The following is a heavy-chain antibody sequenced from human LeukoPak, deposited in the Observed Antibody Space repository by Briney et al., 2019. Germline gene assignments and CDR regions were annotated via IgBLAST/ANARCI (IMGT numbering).Heavy chain of an antibody. CDR2: ISSSSSYI. CDR3: ARDLSSGGEVDAFDI. V-gene: IGHV3-21*01. J-gene: IGHJ3*02. CDR1: GLTFSSYS. D-gene: IGHD2-15*01. Sequence: MSGGSLRLSCAASGLTFSSYSMNWVRQAPGKGLEWVSSISSSSSYIYYADSVKGRFTISRDNAKNSLYLQMNSLRAEDTAVYYCARDLSSGGEVDAFDIWGQGTMVTVSS.